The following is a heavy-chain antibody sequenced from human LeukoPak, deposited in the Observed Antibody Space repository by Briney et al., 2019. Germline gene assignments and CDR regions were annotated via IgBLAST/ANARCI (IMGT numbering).Heavy chain of an antibody. CDR2: IKGDGSST. D-gene: IGHD1-1*01. CDR1: GFTFSGYW. J-gene: IGHJ4*02. CDR3: ARSPVLDRNDWSFAD. Sequence: GGSLRLSCAASGFTFSGYWMHWVRQAPGKGLLWVSRIKGDGSSTSYPDSVKGRFTVSRDNPENTVYLQMNSLRAEDTAVYFCARSPVLDRNDWSFADWGQGTLVTVSS. V-gene: IGHV3-74*01.